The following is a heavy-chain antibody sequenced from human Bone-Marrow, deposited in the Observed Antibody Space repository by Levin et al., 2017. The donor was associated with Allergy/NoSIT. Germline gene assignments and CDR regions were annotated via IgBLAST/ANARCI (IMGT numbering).Heavy chain of an antibody. Sequence: SCATSKFIFDDYGMYWVRQAPGKGLEWVSGISWNSGKTHYADSVKGRFIISRDNAKNSLYLQMNSLRTEDTALYYCVKSLNTMTIHDGFDFWCQGTMVTVSA. V-gene: IGHV3-9*01. CDR2: ISWNSGKT. CDR3: VKSLNTMTIHDGFDF. D-gene: IGHD1/OR15-1a*01. CDR1: KFIFDDYG. J-gene: IGHJ3*01.